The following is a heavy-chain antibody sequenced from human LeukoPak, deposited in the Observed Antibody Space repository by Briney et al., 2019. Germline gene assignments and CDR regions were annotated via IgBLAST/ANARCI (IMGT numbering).Heavy chain of an antibody. Sequence: PGGSLRLSCAASGFTFSSYGMHWVRQAPGKGLEWVGVIWYDGSNKFYADSVKGRFTISRDNSKNTLYLQMNSLRAEDTAVYYCARDYGGGNYYYFDYWGQGTLVTVSS. CDR1: GFTFSSYG. CDR2: IWYDGSNK. D-gene: IGHD1-26*01. J-gene: IGHJ4*02. V-gene: IGHV3-33*08. CDR3: ARDYGGGNYYYFDY.